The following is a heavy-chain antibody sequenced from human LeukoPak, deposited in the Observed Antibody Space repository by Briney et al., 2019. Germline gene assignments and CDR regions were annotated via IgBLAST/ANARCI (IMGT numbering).Heavy chain of an antibody. Sequence: GGSLRLSCAVSGFTFSTYWMHWVRQAPGKGLVWVARINRDGSSRSYADSVKGRFTISRDSARDMLFLQMDSLRAEDTAVYYCASIPPYYYYMDVWGKGTTVTVSS. J-gene: IGHJ6*03. V-gene: IGHV3-74*01. CDR2: INRDGSSR. CDR3: ASIPPYYYYMDV. CDR1: GFTFSTYW.